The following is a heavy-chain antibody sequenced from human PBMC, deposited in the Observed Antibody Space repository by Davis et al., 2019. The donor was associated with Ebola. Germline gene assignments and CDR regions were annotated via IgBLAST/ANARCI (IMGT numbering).Heavy chain of an antibody. CDR1: GGSISDYN. V-gene: IGHV4-59*04. CDR3: VANTSSSPWFDP. CDR2: IYYTGSP. Sequence: PGGSLRLSCAVSGGSISDYNWRWIRQPPGKGLEWIATIYYTGSPYLNPSLKSRLTISFDRSKNHFSLNLHSVTAADTAVYYCVANTSSSPWFDPWGQGTQVVASS. J-gene: IGHJ5*02. D-gene: IGHD3-10*01.